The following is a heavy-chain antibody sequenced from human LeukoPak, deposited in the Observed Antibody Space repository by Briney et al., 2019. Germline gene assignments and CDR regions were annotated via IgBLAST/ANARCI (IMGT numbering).Heavy chain of an antibody. D-gene: IGHD5-12*01. CDR2: IYYSGST. V-gene: IGHV4-39*07. J-gene: IGHJ6*03. CDR3: ASYSGYSGYDSYYYYYMDV. Sequence: SETLSLTCTVSGGSISSSSYYWGWIRQPPGKGLEWIGSIYYSGSTYYNPSLKSRVTISVDTSKNQFSLKLSSVTAADTAVYYCASYSGYSGYDSYYYYYMDVWGKGTTVTVSS. CDR1: GGSISSSSYY.